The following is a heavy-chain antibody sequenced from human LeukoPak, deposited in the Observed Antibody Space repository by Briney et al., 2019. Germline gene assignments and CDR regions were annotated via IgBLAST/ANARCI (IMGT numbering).Heavy chain of an antibody. CDR2: IYYSGST. CDR3: ARGAAAEADYYFDY. Sequence: PSETLSLTCTVSGDSISSSYYWGWIRQPPGKGLEWIGSIYYSGSTYYNPSLKSRVTISVDTSKNQFSLKLSSVTAADTAVYYCARGAAAEADYYFDYWGQGTLVTVSS. CDR1: GDSISSSYY. D-gene: IGHD6-13*01. V-gene: IGHV4-38-2*02. J-gene: IGHJ4*02.